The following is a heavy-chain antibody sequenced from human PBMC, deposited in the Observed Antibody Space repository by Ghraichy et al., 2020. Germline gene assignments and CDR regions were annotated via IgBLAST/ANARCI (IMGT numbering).Heavy chain of an antibody. V-gene: IGHV4-31*03. CDR1: GGSISSGDYY. CDR3: AREVKGKTDY. J-gene: IGHJ4*02. D-gene: IGHD4-23*01. Sequence: SETLSLTCTVSGGSISSGDYYWTWIRQHPGKGLEWIGYIYYSGSTYYNPSLKSRVTISVDTSKNQFSLKLSSVTAADTAVYYCAREVKGKTDYWGQGTLVTVSS. CDR2: IYYSGST.